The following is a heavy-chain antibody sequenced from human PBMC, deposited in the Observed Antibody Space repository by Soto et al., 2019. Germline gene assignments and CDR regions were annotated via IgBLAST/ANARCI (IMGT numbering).Heavy chain of an antibody. CDR2: IYYRGST. J-gene: IGHJ6*02. Sequence: ETLSLTCNVSGGSISGYYWSWIRQPPGKGLEYIGYIYYRGSTNYNPSLESRVTMSVDTSRNQFSLKVNSVTAADTAVYYCARQQLLPFYYALDVWGQGTTVTVSS. CDR3: ARQQLLPFYYALDV. D-gene: IGHD6-13*01. CDR1: GGSISGYY. V-gene: IGHV4-59*01.